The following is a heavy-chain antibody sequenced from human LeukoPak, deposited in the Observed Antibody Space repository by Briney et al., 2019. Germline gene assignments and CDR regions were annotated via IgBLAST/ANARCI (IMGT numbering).Heavy chain of an antibody. CDR3: ARGGTTVTTGYFDY. J-gene: IGHJ4*02. Sequence: SVKVSCKASGGTFSSYAISWVRQAPGQGLEWMGGIIPIFGTANYAQKFQGRVAITTDESTSTAYMELSSLRSEDTAVYYCARGGTTVTTGYFDYWGQGTLVTVSS. V-gene: IGHV1-69*05. CDR1: GGTFSSYA. CDR2: IIPIFGTA. D-gene: IGHD4-17*01.